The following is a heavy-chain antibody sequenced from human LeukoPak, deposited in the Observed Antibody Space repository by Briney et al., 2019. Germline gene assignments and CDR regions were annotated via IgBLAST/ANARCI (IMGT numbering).Heavy chain of an antibody. D-gene: IGHD2-2*02. CDR2: IHPGDSDT. CDR1: GYSFTSYW. J-gene: IGHJ2*01. CDR3: ARLLQDCSSTSCYTGYWYFDL. Sequence: GESLKISCKGSGYSFTSYWIGWVRQMPGKGLEWMGIIHPGDSDTRYSPSFQGQVTISADKSISTAYLQWSSLKASDTAMYYCARLLQDCSSTSCYTGYWYFDLWGRGTLVTVSS. V-gene: IGHV5-51*01.